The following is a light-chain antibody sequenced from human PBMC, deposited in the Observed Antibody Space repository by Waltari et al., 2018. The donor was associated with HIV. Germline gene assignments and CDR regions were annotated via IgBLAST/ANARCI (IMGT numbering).Light chain of an antibody. CDR3: SAWDRSLSARV. CDR1: SNNVGNDG. CDR2: RNT. Sequence: QAGLTQPPSVSKDLRQTATLTCTGDSNNVGNDGVLWLQQHQGHPPKLLSYRNTNRPSGISERFSASRSGNTASLTITGLQPEDEADYYCSAWDRSLSARVFGGGTKLTVL. J-gene: IGLJ3*02. V-gene: IGLV10-54*04.